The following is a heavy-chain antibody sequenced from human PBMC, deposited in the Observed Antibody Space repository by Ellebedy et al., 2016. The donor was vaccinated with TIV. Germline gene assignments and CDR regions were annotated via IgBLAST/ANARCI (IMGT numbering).Heavy chain of an antibody. CDR2: ISHDGSSQ. Sequence: GESLKISCEASGFTFNSYAMHWVRQAPGKGLEWVAVISHDGSSQYYADSVKGRFTVSRDNSMTTVYLEMNSLRPEDTAVYYCASSRYHYYVGNTIFAYWGQGTLVTVSS. J-gene: IGHJ4*02. CDR1: GFTFNSYA. CDR3: ASSRYHYYVGNTIFAY. D-gene: IGHD3-10*02. V-gene: IGHV3-30-3*01.